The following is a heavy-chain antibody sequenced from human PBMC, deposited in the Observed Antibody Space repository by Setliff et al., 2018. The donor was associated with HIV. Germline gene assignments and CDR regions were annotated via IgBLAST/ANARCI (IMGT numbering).Heavy chain of an antibody. Sequence: SETLSLTCTVSGGSISPCYWSWIRQPPGGGLEWLGYIYYTGSTNYNPSLKSRVTIAVDTSKNPFSLEMRSVTAADTAVYYCARDQDGDLRDYFDYWGQGTLVTVSS. J-gene: IGHJ4*02. CDR2: IYYTGST. CDR1: GGSISPCY. D-gene: IGHD4-17*01. CDR3: ARDQDGDLRDYFDY. V-gene: IGHV4-59*01.